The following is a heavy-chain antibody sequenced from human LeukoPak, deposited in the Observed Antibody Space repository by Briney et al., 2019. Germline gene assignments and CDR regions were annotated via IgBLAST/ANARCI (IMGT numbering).Heavy chain of an antibody. J-gene: IGHJ6*03. CDR2: IYYSGST. Sequence: PSETLSLTCTVSGGSISSYYWSWIRQPPGKGLEWIGYIYYSGSTNYNPSLKSRVTISVDTSKNQFSLKLSSVTAADTAVYYCARGRRHTMVRGVIGDYYYYYMDVWGKGTTVTVSS. CDR1: GGSISSYY. V-gene: IGHV4-59*01. D-gene: IGHD3-10*01. CDR3: ARGRRHTMVRGVIGDYYYYYMDV.